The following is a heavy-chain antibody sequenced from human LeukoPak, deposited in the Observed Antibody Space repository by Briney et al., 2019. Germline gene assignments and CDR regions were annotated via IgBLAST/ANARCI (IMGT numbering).Heavy chain of an antibody. J-gene: IGHJ3*02. Sequence: GSVKVSCKASGYTFAGCYMHWVRQAPGQGLEWMGWINPNSGGTNYAQKFQGRVTMTRDTSISTAYMELSRLRSDDTAVYYCHYYDSSGYKRGYAFDIWGQGTMVTVSS. CDR1: GYTFAGCY. D-gene: IGHD3-22*01. V-gene: IGHV1-2*02. CDR3: HYYDSSGYKRGYAFDI. CDR2: INPNSGGT.